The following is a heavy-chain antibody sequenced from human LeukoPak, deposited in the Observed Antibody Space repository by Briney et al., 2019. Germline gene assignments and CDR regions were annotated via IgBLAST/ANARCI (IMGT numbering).Heavy chain of an antibody. V-gene: IGHV4-61*02. CDR3: ARATRYSSGWYKMYYFDY. J-gene: IGHJ4*02. D-gene: IGHD6-19*01. Sequence: PSETLSLTCTVSGGSISSSSYYWSWIRQPAGKGLEWIGRIYTSGSTNYNPSLKSRVTMSVDTSKNQFSLKLSSVTAADTAVYYCARATRYSSGWYKMYYFDYWGQGTLVTVSS. CDR1: GGSISSSSYY. CDR2: IYTSGST.